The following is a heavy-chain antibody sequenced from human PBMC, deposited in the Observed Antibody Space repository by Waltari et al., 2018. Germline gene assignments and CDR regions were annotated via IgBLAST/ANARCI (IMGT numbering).Heavy chain of an antibody. CDR1: GGSISSSSYY. J-gene: IGHJ4*02. Sequence: QLQLQESGPGLVKPSETLSFTCTVSGGSISSSSYYWGWIRPPPGKGLEWIGSIYYSGRTYYNPSLKSRVTISVDTSKNQFSLKLSSVTAADTAVYYCATKRESSASGFDYWGQGTLVTVSS. CDR2: IYYSGRT. V-gene: IGHV4-39*01. D-gene: IGHD6-19*01. CDR3: ATKRESSASGFDY.